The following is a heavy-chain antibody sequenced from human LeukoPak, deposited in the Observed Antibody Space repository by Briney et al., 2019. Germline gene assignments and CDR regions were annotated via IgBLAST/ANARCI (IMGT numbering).Heavy chain of an antibody. CDR2: INHSGST. CDR3: ARDSVVDTTFYKYDAMHV. Sequence: SETLSLTCTVYGGPYSGYHWSCIRQPPGKGLEWIGVINHSGSTNYNPSLKSRVTISLDTSKNQFSLKLSSVTAADTAVYYCARDSVVDTTFYKYDAMHVWGQGTTVTVSS. D-gene: IGHD2/OR15-2a*01. V-gene: IGHV4-34*01. J-gene: IGHJ6*02. CDR1: GGPYSGYH.